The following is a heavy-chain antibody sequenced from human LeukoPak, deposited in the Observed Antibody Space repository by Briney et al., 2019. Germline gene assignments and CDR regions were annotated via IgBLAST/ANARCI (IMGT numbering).Heavy chain of an antibody. V-gene: IGHV4-34*01. CDR1: GGSFSGYY. Sequence: SETLSLTCAVYGGSFSGYYWSWIRQPPGKGLEWIGEINHSGSTNYNPSLKSRVTISVDTSKNQFSLKLSSVTAADTAVYYCARVGVRGYLYYYYGMDVWGQGTTVTVSS. D-gene: IGHD3-10*01. CDR2: INHSGST. CDR3: ARVGVRGYLYYYYGMDV. J-gene: IGHJ6*02.